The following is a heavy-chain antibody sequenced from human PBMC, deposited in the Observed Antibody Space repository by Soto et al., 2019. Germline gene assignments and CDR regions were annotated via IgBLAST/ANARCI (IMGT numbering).Heavy chain of an antibody. CDR3: ARRGYYYGSGSYLGAFDI. CDR1: GYSFTSYW. J-gene: IGHJ3*02. CDR2: IYPGDSDT. Sequence: GESLKISCKGSGYSFTSYWIGWVRQMPGKGLEWMGIIYPGDSDTRYSPSFQGQVTISADKSISTAYLQWSSLKASDTAMYYCARRGYYYGSGSYLGAFDIWGQGTMVTVS. V-gene: IGHV5-51*01. D-gene: IGHD3-10*01.